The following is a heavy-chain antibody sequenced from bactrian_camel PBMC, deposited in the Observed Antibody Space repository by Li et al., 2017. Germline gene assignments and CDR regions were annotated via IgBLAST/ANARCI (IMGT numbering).Heavy chain of an antibody. CDR2: FDGIGRT. J-gene: IGHJ4*01. V-gene: IGHV3S68*01. D-gene: IGHD1*01. Sequence: HVQLVESGGGSVQAGGSLNLSCVASRYSRGCMGWFRQVPGKEREGVVSFDGIGRTEYADSVKDRFTISKDNAKSTLHLQMHSLRPEDTAMYYCVALRPSVCPLLTGDWPQAWLNWGQGTQVTVS. CDR3: VALRPSVCPLLTGDWPQAWLN. CDR1: RYSRGC.